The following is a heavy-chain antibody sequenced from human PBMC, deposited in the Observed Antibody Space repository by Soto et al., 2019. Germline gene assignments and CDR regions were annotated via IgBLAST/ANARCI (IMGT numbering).Heavy chain of an antibody. CDR1: GYAFTSYW. J-gene: IGHJ4*02. Sequence: GESLKISCTGSGYAFTSYWIAWVRQMPGKGLEWMGIVYPRDSDTRYSPSFQGQVTISADRSTGTAFLQWRSLKASDTALYYCARPPLPGYSIHFNSWGQGTLVTVSS. V-gene: IGHV5-51*01. CDR2: VYPRDSDT. CDR3: ARPPLPGYSIHFNS. D-gene: IGHD2-15*01.